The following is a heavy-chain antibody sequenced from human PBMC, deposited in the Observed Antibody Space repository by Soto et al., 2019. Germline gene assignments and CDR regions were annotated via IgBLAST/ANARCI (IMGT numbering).Heavy chain of an antibody. J-gene: IGHJ6*03. CDR3: ASGLIVWFGELSRRGGYYYCMDV. D-gene: IGHD3-10*01. Sequence: QVQLQQWGAGLLKPSETLSLTCAVYGGSFSGYQWSWIRQTPGKGLEWIGEINDSGNINYNPSLKSRVTILVDTAKKQISLKLSSVTAADTAVYYCASGLIVWFGELSRRGGYYYCMDVWGKGTTVTVSS. CDR1: GGSFSGYQ. V-gene: IGHV4-34*01. CDR2: INDSGNI.